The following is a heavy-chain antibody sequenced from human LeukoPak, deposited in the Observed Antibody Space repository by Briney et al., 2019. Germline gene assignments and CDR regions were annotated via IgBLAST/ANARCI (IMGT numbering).Heavy chain of an antibody. CDR3: ARGGLYYYDSSGYYY. V-gene: IGHV1-2*02. CDR1: GYTFTSYY. J-gene: IGHJ4*02. Sequence: ASVKVSCKASGYTFTSYYMHWVRQAPGQGLEWMGWINPNSGGTNYAQKFQGRVTMTRDTSISTAYMELSRLRSDDTAVYYCARGGLYYYDSSGYYYWGQGTLVTVSS. D-gene: IGHD3-22*01. CDR2: INPNSGGT.